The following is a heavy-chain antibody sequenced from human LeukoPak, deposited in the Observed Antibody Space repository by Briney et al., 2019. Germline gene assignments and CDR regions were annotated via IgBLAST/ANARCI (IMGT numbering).Heavy chain of an antibody. J-gene: IGHJ3*02. CDR3: ARDSIYYDSSGYYDAFDI. CDR2: INPNSGGT. Sequence: GASVKVSCKASGYTFTGYYMHWVRQAPGQGLEWMGWINPNSGGTNYAQKFQGRVTMTRDTSISTAYMELSRLRSDDTAVYYCARDSIYYDSSGYYDAFDIWGQGTMVTVSS. V-gene: IGHV1-2*02. D-gene: IGHD3-22*01. CDR1: GYTFTGYY.